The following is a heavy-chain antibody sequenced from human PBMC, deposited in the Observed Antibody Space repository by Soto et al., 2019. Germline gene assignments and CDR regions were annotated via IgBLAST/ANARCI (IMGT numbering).Heavy chain of an antibody. J-gene: IGHJ4*02. V-gene: IGHV4-59*01. CDR3: ARGRSGSYPFDY. D-gene: IGHD1-26*01. CDR2: IYYSGST. CDR1: GGSISGYY. Sequence: SETLSLTCTVSGGSISGYYWSWIRQPPGKGLEWIGYIYYSGSTNYSPSLKSRVTISLDTSKNQFSLKLTSVTAADTAVYFCARGRSGSYPFDYWGLGTLVTVSS.